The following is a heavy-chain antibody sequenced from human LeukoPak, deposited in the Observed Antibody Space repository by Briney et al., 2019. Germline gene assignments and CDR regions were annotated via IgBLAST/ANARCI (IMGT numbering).Heavy chain of an antibody. Sequence: SETLSLTCTVSGGSISSSSYYWGWIRQPPGKGLEWIGSIYYSGSTYYNPSLKSRVTISVDTSKNQFSLKLSSVTAADTAVYYCAREDGIAAAGNTDEYFQHWGQGTLVTVSS. D-gene: IGHD6-13*01. CDR3: AREDGIAAAGNTDEYFQH. CDR1: GGSISSSSYY. J-gene: IGHJ1*01. V-gene: IGHV4-39*07. CDR2: IYYSGST.